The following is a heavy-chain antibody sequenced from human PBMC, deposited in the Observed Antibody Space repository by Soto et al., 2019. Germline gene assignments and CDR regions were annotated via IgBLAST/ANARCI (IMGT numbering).Heavy chain of an antibody. J-gene: IGHJ5*02. D-gene: IGHD3-10*01. V-gene: IGHV6-1*01. CDR3: VRDRYSSSGWFDP. Sequence: SQTLSLTCAISGDSVSSYSAAWNWIRQSPSGGLEWLGRTYYRSRFFSDYAESVKSRIIINPDTSKNQFSLQLKSVTPEDTAVYYCVRDRYSSSGWFDPWGQGTPITVSS. CDR2: TYYRSRFFS. CDR1: GDSVSSYSAA.